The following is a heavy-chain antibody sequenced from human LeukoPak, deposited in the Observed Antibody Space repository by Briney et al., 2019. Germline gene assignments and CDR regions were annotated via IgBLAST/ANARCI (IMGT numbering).Heavy chain of an antibody. Sequence: PSGTLSLTCAVSGGSISSGSYYWSWIRQPAGKGLEWIGRIYTGGSTNYNPSLKSRVTISVDTSKNQFSLKLSSVTAADTAVYYCARDSGYCSGGSCSYYYYYMDVWGKGTTVTISS. J-gene: IGHJ6*03. CDR1: GGSISSGSYY. CDR2: IYTGGST. D-gene: IGHD2-15*01. V-gene: IGHV4-61*02. CDR3: ARDSGYCSGGSCSYYYYYMDV.